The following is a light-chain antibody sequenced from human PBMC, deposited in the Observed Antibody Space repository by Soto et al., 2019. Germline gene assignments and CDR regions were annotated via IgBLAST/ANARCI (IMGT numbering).Light chain of an antibody. J-gene: IGKJ3*01. V-gene: IGKV1-39*01. CDR1: RSISNY. CDR3: QQSYPAPYT. Sequence: DIQMTQSPSSLSASVGDAVSLTCRSSRSISNYLNWYQQKPRKAPKLLISGASSLQRGVPSRFSGSGSGTTFTLTIPSLQHDDFAIYFSQQSYPAPYTFGPGTKVAI. CDR2: GAS.